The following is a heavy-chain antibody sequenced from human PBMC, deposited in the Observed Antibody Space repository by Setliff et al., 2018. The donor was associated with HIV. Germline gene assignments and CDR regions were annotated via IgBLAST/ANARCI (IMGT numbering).Heavy chain of an antibody. V-gene: IGHV4-61*09. D-gene: IGHD4-17*01. CDR2: IYTSGST. J-gene: IGHJ3*02. Sequence: SETLSLTCTVPGGSISSGSYYWSWIRQPAGKGLEWTGQIYTSGSTKYNPSLKSRVTISLDTSKNQFSLKLTSVTAADTAVYYCARGGMTTVLGDTFDIWGQGTMVTVSS. CDR3: ARGGMTTVLGDTFDI. CDR1: GGSISSGSYY.